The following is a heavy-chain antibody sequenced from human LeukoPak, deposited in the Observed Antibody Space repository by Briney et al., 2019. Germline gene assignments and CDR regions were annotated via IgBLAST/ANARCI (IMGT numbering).Heavy chain of an antibody. CDR2: INPGGGST. V-gene: IGHV3-23*01. D-gene: IGHD1-7*01. Sequence: PGGSLRLSCGASGVTFSSYAMNWVRQGPGKGLEWVSAINPGGGSTYYADSVKGRFTISRDNSKNTLYLQMNRLRAEDTAVYYCAKAGGNSFFDSWGQGTLVTVSS. J-gene: IGHJ4*02. CDR1: GVTFSSYA. CDR3: AKAGGNSFFDS.